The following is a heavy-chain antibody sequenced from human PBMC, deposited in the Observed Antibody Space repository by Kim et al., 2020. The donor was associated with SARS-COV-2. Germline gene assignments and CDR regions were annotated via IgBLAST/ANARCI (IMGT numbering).Heavy chain of an antibody. J-gene: IGHJ3*01. D-gene: IGHD3-22*01. CDR1: GFSFSDYY. CDR3: GRVGCYDSRGDALDAIDV. CDR2: LRNKAKKYTI. V-gene: IGHV3-72*01. Sequence: GGSLRLFCAGSGFSFSDYYIDWVRQAPGKGLEWLGRLRNKAKKYTIVYAASVRGRFIMSRDEAERSAFLQMNSLETEDTAVYSWGRVGCYDSRGDALDAIDVWGQGRTVLVSS.